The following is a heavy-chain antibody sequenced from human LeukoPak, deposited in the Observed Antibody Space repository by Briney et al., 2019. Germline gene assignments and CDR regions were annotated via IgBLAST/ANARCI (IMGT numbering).Heavy chain of an antibody. CDR1: GFTFSDSA. J-gene: IGHJ6*03. V-gene: IGHV3-73*01. CDR2: IRSKANSYAT. CDR3: TRPSTGPEDGYMDV. Sequence: GGSLRLSCAASGFTFSDSAMHWVRQASGKGLEWVGRIRSKANSYATAYAASVKGRFTISRDDSKNTAYLQMNSLKTEDTAVYYCTRPSTGPEDGYMDVWGKGTTVTVSS. D-gene: IGHD1-14*01.